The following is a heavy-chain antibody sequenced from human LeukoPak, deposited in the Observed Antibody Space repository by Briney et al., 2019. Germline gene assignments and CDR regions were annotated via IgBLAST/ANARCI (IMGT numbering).Heavy chain of an antibody. D-gene: IGHD4-23*01. Sequence: GGSLRLSCAASGFTISSYRMSWVRQAPGKGLEWVANIKQDGSEKNYVDSVKGRFTISRDNAKNALYLQMNSLRAEDTAVYYCARDGNRGGLGNWGQGTLVTGSS. CDR3: ARDGNRGGLGN. CDR1: GFTISSYR. J-gene: IGHJ4*02. CDR2: IKQDGSEK. V-gene: IGHV3-7*05.